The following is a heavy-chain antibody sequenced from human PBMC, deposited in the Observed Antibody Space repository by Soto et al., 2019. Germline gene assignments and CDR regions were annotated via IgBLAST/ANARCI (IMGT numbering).Heavy chain of an antibody. J-gene: IGHJ4*02. V-gene: IGHV4-34*01. Sequence: SETLSLTCAVYGGSFSGYYWSWIRQPPGKGLEWIGEINHSGSTNYNPSLKSRVTISVDTSKNQFSLKLSSVTAADTAVYYCARASKFFDYWGQGTLVTVSS. CDR3: ARASKFFDY. CDR1: GGSFSGYY. CDR2: INHSGST.